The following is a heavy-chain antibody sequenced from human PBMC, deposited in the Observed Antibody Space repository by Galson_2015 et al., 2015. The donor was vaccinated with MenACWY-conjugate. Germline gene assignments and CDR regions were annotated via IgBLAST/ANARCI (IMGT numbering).Heavy chain of an antibody. Sequence: SETLSLTCTISGGSISSYYWSWIRQPPGKGLEWIGYIYYSGSTNYNPSLKRRVTISVDTSKNQFSLKLRSVTAADTAVYYCASEQCSGGTCYWNYWGQGSLVTVSS. J-gene: IGHJ4*02. D-gene: IGHD2-15*01. CDR1: GGSISSYY. CDR3: ASEQCSGGTCYWNY. V-gene: IGHV4-59*01. CDR2: IYYSGST.